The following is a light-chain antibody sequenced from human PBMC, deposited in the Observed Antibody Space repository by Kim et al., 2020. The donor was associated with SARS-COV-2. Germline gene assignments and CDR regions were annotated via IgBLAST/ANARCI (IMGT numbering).Light chain of an antibody. Sequence: SVGDRVTITSRASQDFGSYLAWFQQKPGKAPKILIYTTATLQSGVPLRFSGSGSGTEFTLTISSRQPEDVATYYCQQVNSYTRFTFGQGTRLEIK. V-gene: IGKV1-9*01. CDR2: TTA. J-gene: IGKJ5*01. CDR3: QQVNSYTRFT. CDR1: QDFGSY.